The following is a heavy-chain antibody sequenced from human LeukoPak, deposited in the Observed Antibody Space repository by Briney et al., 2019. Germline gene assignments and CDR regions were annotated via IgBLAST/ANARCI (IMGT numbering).Heavy chain of an antibody. CDR1: GFTFSSYS. CDR2: ISSSSSYI. D-gene: IGHD6-13*01. Sequence: GGSLRLSCAASGFTFSSYSMNWVRQAPGKGLEWVSSISSSSSYIYYADSVKGRFTISRDNAKNSLYLQMNSLRAEDTAVYYCASLGEVVAAAGKINWFDPWGQGTLVTVSS. V-gene: IGHV3-21*01. J-gene: IGHJ5*02. CDR3: ASLGEVVAAAGKINWFDP.